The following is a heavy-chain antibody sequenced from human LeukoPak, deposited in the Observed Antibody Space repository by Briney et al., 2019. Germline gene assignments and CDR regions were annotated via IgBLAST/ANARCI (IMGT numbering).Heavy chain of an antibody. D-gene: IGHD6-13*01. CDR1: GYTFTAYY. Sequence: ASVKASCKPSGYTFTAYYLHWVRQSPGQGLEWMGWINPTSGGTHYAQKFQGRVTMTRDTSISTAYMELSSLTSDDTAVYYCAREGIAEPDTNWFDPWGQGTLVTVSS. V-gene: IGHV1-2*02. CDR2: INPTSGGT. CDR3: AREGIAEPDTNWFDP. J-gene: IGHJ5*02.